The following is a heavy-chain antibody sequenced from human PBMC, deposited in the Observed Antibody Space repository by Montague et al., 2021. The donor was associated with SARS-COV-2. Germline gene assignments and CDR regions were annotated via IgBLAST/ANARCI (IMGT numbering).Heavy chain of an antibody. Sequence: CAISGDSVSSNSATWNWVRLSPSRGLEWLGRTYYRSKWYNDYAVXVRGRVTINPDTSKNQFSLQLNSVTPEDTAIYYCTSGREGNYNVMDVWGQGTTVTVS. V-gene: IGHV6-1*01. D-gene: IGHD1-1*01. CDR1: GDSVSSNSAT. CDR2: TYYRSKWYN. J-gene: IGHJ6*02. CDR3: TSGREGNYNVMDV.